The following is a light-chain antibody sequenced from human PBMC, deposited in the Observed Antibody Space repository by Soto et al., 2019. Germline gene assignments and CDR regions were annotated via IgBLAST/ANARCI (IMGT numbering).Light chain of an antibody. Sequence: DIQMTHSASTLSASVADRVIITCRASQSISNWLAWYQQKPGKAPKLLIYDASSLESGVPSRFSGSGSGTEFTLTISSLQPDDFVTYYCQQYNTNSWTFGQGTKVDIK. CDR1: QSISNW. CDR3: QQYNTNSWT. J-gene: IGKJ1*01. CDR2: DAS. V-gene: IGKV1-5*01.